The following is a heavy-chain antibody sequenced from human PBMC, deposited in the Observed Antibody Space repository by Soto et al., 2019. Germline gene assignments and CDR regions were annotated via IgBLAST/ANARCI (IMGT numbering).Heavy chain of an antibody. CDR1: GGSISSSSYY. V-gene: IGHV4-39*01. J-gene: IGHJ6*02. CDR2: IYYSGST. Sequence: SETLSLTCTVSGGSISSSSYYWGWIRQPPGKGLEWIGSIYYSGSTYYNPSLKSRVTISVDTSKNQFSLKLSSVTAADTAVYYCARHPPNWNSLYYYYYYGMDVWGQGTTVTVSS. CDR3: ARHPPNWNSLYYYYYYGMDV. D-gene: IGHD1-7*01.